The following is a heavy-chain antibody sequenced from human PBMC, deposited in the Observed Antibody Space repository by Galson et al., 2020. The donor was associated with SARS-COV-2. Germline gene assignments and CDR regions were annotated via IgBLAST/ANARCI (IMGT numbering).Heavy chain of an antibody. CDR1: GYTLTELS. CDR2: FDHEDGET. Sequence: ASVKVYCKVSGYTLTELSMHWVRQAPGKGLEWMGGFDHEDGETIYAQKFQGRVTMTEDTSTDTAYMELSSLRSEDTAVYYCATQYVWGSYRYLAYWGQGTWSPSPQ. D-gene: IGHD3-16*02. J-gene: IGHJ4*02. V-gene: IGHV1-24*01. CDR3: ATQYVWGSYRYLAY.